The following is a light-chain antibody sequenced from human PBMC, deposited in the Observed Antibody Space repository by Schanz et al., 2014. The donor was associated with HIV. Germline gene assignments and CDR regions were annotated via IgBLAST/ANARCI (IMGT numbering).Light chain of an antibody. J-gene: IGKJ1*01. Sequence: EIVLTQSPATLSVYPGERVTLSCRTTQIISTSLAWYQQRPGQPPRLLLYGASSRATGIPDRFSGSGSGTDFTLSISGLEPEDFAVYYCQQFGISPPWTFGQGTKVEI. CDR1: QIISTS. V-gene: IGKV3-20*01. CDR2: GAS. CDR3: QQFGISPPWT.